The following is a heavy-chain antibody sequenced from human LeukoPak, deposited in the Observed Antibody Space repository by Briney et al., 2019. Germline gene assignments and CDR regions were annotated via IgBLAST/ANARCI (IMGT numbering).Heavy chain of an antibody. D-gene: IGHD2-15*01. CDR2: INPSGGST. CDR1: GGTFSSYA. CDR3: ATAGVVVIPYAFDI. J-gene: IGHJ3*02. Sequence: GASVKVSCKASGGTFSSYAISWVRQAPGQGLEWMGIINPSGGSTSYAQKFQGRVTMTRDTSTSTVYMELSSLRSEDTAVYYCATAGVVVIPYAFDIWGQGTMVTVSS. V-gene: IGHV1-46*01.